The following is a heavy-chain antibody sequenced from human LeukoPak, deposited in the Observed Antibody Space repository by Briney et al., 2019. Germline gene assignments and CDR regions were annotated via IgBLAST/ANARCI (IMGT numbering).Heavy chain of an antibody. CDR1: GFTFTSYA. CDR3: AKTQYVLLSFGEVGH. J-gene: IGHJ4*02. Sequence: GGSLRLSCAASGFTFTSYAMGWVRQAPGKGLEWVSAITGSATRTYYADSVKGRFTISRDNSNNTLYLQMNNLRVEDTAVYYCAKTQYVLLSFGEVGHWGQGTLVSVSS. D-gene: IGHD3-10*01. CDR2: ITGSATRT. V-gene: IGHV3-23*01.